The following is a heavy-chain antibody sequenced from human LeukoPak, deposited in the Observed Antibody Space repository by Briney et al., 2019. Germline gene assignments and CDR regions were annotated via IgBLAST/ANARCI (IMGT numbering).Heavy chain of an antibody. J-gene: IGHJ3*02. V-gene: IGHV4-34*01. CDR3: ARHVRLGAADAFDI. CDR2: INHSGST. CDR1: GGSFSGYY. D-gene: IGHD1-26*01. Sequence: SETLSLTCAVYGGSFSGYYWSWIRQPPGKGLEWIGEINHSGSTNYNPSLKSRVTISVDTSKNQFSLKLSSVTAADTAVYYCARHVRLGAADAFDIWGQGTMVTVSS.